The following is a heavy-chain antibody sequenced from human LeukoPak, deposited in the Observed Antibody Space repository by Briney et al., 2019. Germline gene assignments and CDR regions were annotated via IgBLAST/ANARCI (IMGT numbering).Heavy chain of an antibody. Sequence: GGSLRLSCAASGFTFSSYWMSWVRQAPGKGLEWVANIKQDGSEKYYVDSVKGRFTISRDNAKNSLYLQMNSLRDEDTAVYYCARAGDPLRFLEWLSYYGMDVWGQGTTVTVSS. J-gene: IGHJ6*02. D-gene: IGHD3-3*01. CDR2: IKQDGSEK. CDR3: ARAGDPLRFLEWLSYYGMDV. V-gene: IGHV3-7*01. CDR1: GFTFSSYW.